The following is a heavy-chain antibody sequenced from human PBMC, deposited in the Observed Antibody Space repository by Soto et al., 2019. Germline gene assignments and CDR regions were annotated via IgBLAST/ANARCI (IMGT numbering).Heavy chain of an antibody. J-gene: IGHJ6*03. CDR2: IYYSGST. Sequence: QVQLQESGPGLVKPSQTLSLTCTVSGGSISSGGYYWSWIRQHPGKGLEWVGYIYYSGSTYYNPSLKSRVTISVDTSKNQSSLKLSSVTAADTAVYYCARLRSIAARPLQDGYYYYMDVWGKGTTVTVSS. CDR3: ARLRSIAARPLQDGYYYYMDV. V-gene: IGHV4-31*03. D-gene: IGHD6-6*01. CDR1: GGSISSGGYY.